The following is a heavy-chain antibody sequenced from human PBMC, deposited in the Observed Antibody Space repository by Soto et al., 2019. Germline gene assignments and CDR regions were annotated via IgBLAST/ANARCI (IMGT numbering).Heavy chain of an antibody. CDR3: ARGIVLMVYADYYYYYYMDV. D-gene: IGHD2-8*01. CDR1: GGSISSYY. CDR2: IYYSGST. Sequence: SETLSLTCTVSGGSISSYYWSWIRQPPGKGLEWIGYIYYSGSTNCNPSLKSRVTTSVDTSKNQFSLKLSSVTAADTAVYYCARGIVLMVYADYYYYYYMDVWGKGTTVTVSS. V-gene: IGHV4-59*01. J-gene: IGHJ6*03.